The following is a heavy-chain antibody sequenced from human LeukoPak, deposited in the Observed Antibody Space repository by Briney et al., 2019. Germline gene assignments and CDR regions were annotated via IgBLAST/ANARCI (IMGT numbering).Heavy chain of an antibody. CDR2: ISGSGGST. V-gene: IGHV3-23*01. D-gene: IGHD6-13*01. Sequence: GGSLRLSCAASGITFSNYVMSWVRQAPGKGLEWVSVISGSGGSTYYADSVKGRFTISRDNAKNSLYLQMNSLRAEDTAVYYCARDLIKQQLVARPDYWGQGTLVTVSS. J-gene: IGHJ4*02. CDR3: ARDLIKQQLVARPDY. CDR1: GITFSNYV.